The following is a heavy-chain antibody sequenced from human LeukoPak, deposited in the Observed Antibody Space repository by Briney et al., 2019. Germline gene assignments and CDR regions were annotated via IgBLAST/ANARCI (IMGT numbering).Heavy chain of an antibody. J-gene: IGHJ4*02. D-gene: IGHD5-18*01. CDR3: AREEGDTAMVH. Sequence: SETLSLTCTVSGGPISSYYWSWIRQPPGKGLEWIGYIYYSGSTNYNPSLKSRVTISVDTSKNQFSLKLSSVTAADTAVYYCAREEGDTAMVHWGQGTLVTVSS. CDR1: GGPISSYY. V-gene: IGHV4-59*01. CDR2: IYYSGST.